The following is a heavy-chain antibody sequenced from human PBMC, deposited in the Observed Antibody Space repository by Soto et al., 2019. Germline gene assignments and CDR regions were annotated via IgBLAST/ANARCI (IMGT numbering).Heavy chain of an antibody. V-gene: IGHV3-23*01. J-gene: IGHJ5*02. Sequence: EVQLLESGGGLVQPGGSLRLSCAASGFTFSSYAMSWVRQAPGKGLEWVSAISGSGGSTYYADSVKGRFTISRDNSKNMLYLQMNSLRAEDTAVYYCAKDLSIAVAGTKFGHWGQGTLVTVSS. CDR3: AKDLSIAVAGTKFGH. D-gene: IGHD6-19*01. CDR1: GFTFSSYA. CDR2: ISGSGGST.